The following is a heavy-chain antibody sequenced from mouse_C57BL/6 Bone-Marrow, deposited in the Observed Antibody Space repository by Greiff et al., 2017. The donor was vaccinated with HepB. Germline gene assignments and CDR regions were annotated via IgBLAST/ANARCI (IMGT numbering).Heavy chain of an antibody. Sequence: DVKLVESGGGLVKPGGSLKLSCAASGFTFSSYAMSWVRQTPGKRLEWVATISDGGSYTYYPDNVKGRFTISRDNAKNNLYLQMSHLKSEDTAMYYCARVVLRYYFDYWGQGTTLTVSS. V-gene: IGHV5-4*03. J-gene: IGHJ2*01. CDR1: GFTFSSYA. CDR2: ISDGGSYT. CDR3: ARVVLRYYFDY. D-gene: IGHD1-1*01.